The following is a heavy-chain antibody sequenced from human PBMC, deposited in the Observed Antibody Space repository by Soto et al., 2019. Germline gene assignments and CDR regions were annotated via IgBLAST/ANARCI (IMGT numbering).Heavy chain of an antibody. J-gene: IGHJ4*02. CDR2: INSDGSST. CDR3: ARSTTGTFDY. V-gene: IGHV3-74*01. D-gene: IGHD1-1*01. CDR1: GFTFSSYW. Sequence: GGSLRLSCAASGFTFSSYWMHWVRQAPGKGLVWVSRINSDGSSTNYADSMKGRFTISRDNAKNTLSLQMNSLRAEDTAVYYCARSTTGTFDYWGQGTLVTVSS.